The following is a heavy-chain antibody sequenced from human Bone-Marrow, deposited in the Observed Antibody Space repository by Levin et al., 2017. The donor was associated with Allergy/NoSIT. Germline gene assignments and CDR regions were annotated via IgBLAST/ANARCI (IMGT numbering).Heavy chain of an antibody. J-gene: IGHJ4*02. V-gene: IGHV3-74*01. CDR2: ISNDESDI. CDR3: ARGGITYDY. Sequence: PWGSLRLSCTASGFTFSSYWMHWVRQAPGKGLVWVSRISNDESDITYADSVKGRFTISRDNAKNTLYLQMNSLRAEDTAMYYCARGGITYDYWGLGTLVSVSS. CDR1: GFTFSSYW. D-gene: IGHD3-10*01.